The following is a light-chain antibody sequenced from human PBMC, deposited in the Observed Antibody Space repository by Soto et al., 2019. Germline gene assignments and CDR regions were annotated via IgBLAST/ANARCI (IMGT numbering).Light chain of an antibody. Sequence: QPVLTQPPSTSGTPGQRVTISCFGSSSNIGSNSVNWFQQLPGTAPRLLIYTNDQRPSGVPDRFSGSKSVTSASLAISWLQSEDEGDYYCAAWDDSLNGYVFGTGTKVTVL. J-gene: IGLJ1*01. CDR2: TND. CDR3: AAWDDSLNGYV. CDR1: SSNIGSNS. V-gene: IGLV1-44*01.